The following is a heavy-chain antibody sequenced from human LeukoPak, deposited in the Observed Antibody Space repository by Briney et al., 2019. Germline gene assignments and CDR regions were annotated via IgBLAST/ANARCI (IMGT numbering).Heavy chain of an antibody. CDR3: AKGLRYFDWLVYFDY. D-gene: IGHD3-9*01. J-gene: IGHJ4*02. V-gene: IGHV3-23*01. CDR1: GFTFSSYG. Sequence: PGGSLRLSCAASGFTFSSYGMSWVRQAPGKGLEWVSAISGSGGSTYYADSVKGRFTISRDNSKNTLYLQMNSLRAEDTAVYYCAKGLRYFDWLVYFDYWGQGTLVTVSS. CDR2: ISGSGGST.